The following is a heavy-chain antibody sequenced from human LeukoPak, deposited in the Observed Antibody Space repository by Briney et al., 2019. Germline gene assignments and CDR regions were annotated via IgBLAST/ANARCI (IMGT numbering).Heavy chain of an antibody. D-gene: IGHD2-2*01. Sequence: PGGSLRLSCAASGFTFSDYYMSWIRQAPGKGLEWVSYISSSGSTIYYADSVKGRFTISRDNAKNSLYLQMNSLRAEDTAVYYCARVNCSSTSCYSFFDYWGQGTLVTVSS. CDR3: ARVNCSSTSCYSFFDY. CDR1: GFTFSDYY. CDR2: ISSSGSTI. V-gene: IGHV3-11*01. J-gene: IGHJ4*02.